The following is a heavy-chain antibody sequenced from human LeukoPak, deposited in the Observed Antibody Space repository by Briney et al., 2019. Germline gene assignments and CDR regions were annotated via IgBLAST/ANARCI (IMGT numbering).Heavy chain of an antibody. V-gene: IGHV4-59*08. CDR2: VYHTGTT. CDR1: GGSIGIYY. Sequence: SGTLSLTCTVSGGSIGIYYWSWIRQPPGKGLEWVGYVYHTGTTSYNPSLKSRVTISVDTSKNHFSVTLNSVTAADTAVYYCARHQHSGREHYYGMDVWGQGAAVTVSS. J-gene: IGHJ6*02. D-gene: IGHD1-26*01. CDR3: ARHQHSGREHYYGMDV.